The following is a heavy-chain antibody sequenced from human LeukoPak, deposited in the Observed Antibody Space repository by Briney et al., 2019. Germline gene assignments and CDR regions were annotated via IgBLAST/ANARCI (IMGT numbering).Heavy chain of an antibody. Sequence: ASVKVSCKASGYTFTSYGISWVRQAPGQGLEWMGWISAYNGNTNYAQKLQGRVTMTTDTSTSTAYMELRSLRSDDTAVYYCARDTVVVVAATAVSDYRGQGTLVTVSS. CDR2: ISAYNGNT. CDR3: ARDTVVVVAATAVSDY. D-gene: IGHD2-15*01. CDR1: GYTFTSYG. J-gene: IGHJ4*02. V-gene: IGHV1-18*01.